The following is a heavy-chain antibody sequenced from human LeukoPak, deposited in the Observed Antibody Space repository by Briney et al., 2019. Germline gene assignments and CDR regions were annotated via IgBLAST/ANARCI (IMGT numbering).Heavy chain of an antibody. Sequence: GGSLRLSCAASGFTFSSYAMSWVRQAPGKGLEWVSAISGSGGSTYYADSVKGRFTISRDNSKDTLYLQMNSLRAEDTAVYYCAKDPDIVVVPAAQMLDYWGQGTLVTVSS. CDR2: ISGSGGST. J-gene: IGHJ4*02. D-gene: IGHD2-2*01. CDR1: GFTFSSYA. CDR3: AKDPDIVVVPAAQMLDY. V-gene: IGHV3-23*01.